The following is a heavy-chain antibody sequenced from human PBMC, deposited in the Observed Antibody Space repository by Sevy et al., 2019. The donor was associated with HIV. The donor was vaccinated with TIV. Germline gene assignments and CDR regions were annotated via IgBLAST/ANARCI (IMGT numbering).Heavy chain of an antibody. J-gene: IGHJ4*02. V-gene: IGHV3-23*01. D-gene: IGHD3-10*01. CDR3: AKDCVSGTYYTGDFDC. Sequence: GGSLRLSCAASGFTFSTYAMTWVRQAPGKGLEWVSVISGSGGSTYYADSVQGRFTISRDNSKNTLYLQMNSLRPEDTAVYYCAKDCVSGTYYTGDFDCWGQGTLVTVSS. CDR2: ISGSGGST. CDR1: GFTFSTYA.